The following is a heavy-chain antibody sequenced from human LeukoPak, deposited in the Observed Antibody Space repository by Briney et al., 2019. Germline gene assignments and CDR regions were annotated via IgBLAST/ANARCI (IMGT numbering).Heavy chain of an antibody. CDR3: AKDMWQFGELDYDY. V-gene: IGHV3-43*02. CDR1: GFTFYDYA. Sequence: GGSLRLSCAASGFTFYDYAMHWVRQAPGKGLEWVSLISGAGGSTYYADSVKGQFTISRDNSKNSLYLQMNRLRTEATAFNSLAKDMWQFGELDYDYWGQGTLVTVSS. J-gene: IGHJ4*02. CDR2: ISGAGGST. D-gene: IGHD3-10*01.